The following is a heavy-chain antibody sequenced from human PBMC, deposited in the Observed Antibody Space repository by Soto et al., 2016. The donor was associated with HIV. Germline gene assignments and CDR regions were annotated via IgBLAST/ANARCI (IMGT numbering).Heavy chain of an antibody. J-gene: IGHJ6*01. Sequence: VQLVESGGGLVKPGGSLTLSCAASGFTLTDYSMNWIRQAPGKGLEWISSIIYRDSDTYYLGSVKGRFIISRDSAKNSVSLQMNSLRAEDTAVYYCARDPPPTYGSRYGMGRLGAEGTTGHRLL. CDR3: ARDPPPTYGSRYGMGR. D-gene: IGHD6-19*01. CDR1: GFTLTDYS. CDR2: IIYRDSDT. V-gene: IGHV3-11*05.